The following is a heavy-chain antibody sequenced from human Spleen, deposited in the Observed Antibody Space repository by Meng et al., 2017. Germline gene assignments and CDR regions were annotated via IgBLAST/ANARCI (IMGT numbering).Heavy chain of an antibody. Sequence: GESLKISCAASGFTYSDYYMSWIRQAPGKGLEWVSYISDSGGNIHYADSVKGRFTISRDNAKNSLYLQMNSLRAEDTAVYYCATDRGYSYYWGHGTLVTVSS. J-gene: IGHJ4*01. CDR1: GFTYSDYY. CDR3: ATDRGYSYY. CDR2: ISDSGGNI. V-gene: IGHV3-11*01. D-gene: IGHD5-18*01.